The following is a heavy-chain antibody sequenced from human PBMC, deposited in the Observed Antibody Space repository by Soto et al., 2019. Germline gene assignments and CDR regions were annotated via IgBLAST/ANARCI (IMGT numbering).Heavy chain of an antibody. CDR2: LWYDGSNI. J-gene: IGHJ4*02. CDR3: ARDVNDFWSGYLY. D-gene: IGHD3-3*01. V-gene: IGHV3-33*01. Sequence: QVQLVESGGGVVQPGKSLRLSCTTSGFTCSSYAMHWVRQAPGKGLEWVAVLWYDGSNIQYADSVKGRFTISRDNSKSTVYLQMDSLRAEDTAVYYCARDVNDFWSGYLYWGQGTLVTVSS. CDR1: GFTCSSYA.